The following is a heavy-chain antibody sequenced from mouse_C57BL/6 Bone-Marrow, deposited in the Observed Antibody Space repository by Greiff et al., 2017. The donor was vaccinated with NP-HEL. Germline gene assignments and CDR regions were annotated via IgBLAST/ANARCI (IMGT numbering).Heavy chain of an antibody. CDR3: GRRSIWTRVVPLDY. D-gene: IGHD1-1*01. CDR1: GFNIKDYY. J-gene: IGHJ2*01. CDR2: IDPEDGET. Sequence: VQLQQSGAELVKPGASVKLSCTASGFNIKDYYMHWVKQRPEQGLEWIGRIDPEDGETKYAPKFQGKATLTADTSSNTAYLQLSRLTSEDAAVYYCGRRSIWTRVVPLDYWGKGTTLTVSS. V-gene: IGHV14-2*01.